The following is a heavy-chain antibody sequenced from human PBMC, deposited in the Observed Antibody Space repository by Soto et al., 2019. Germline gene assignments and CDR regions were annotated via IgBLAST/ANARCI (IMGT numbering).Heavy chain of an antibody. CDR3: ARASSGYVKYFDY. CDR2: IYHSGST. J-gene: IGHJ4*02. V-gene: IGHV4-30-2*01. Sequence: SETLSLTCAVSGGSISSGGYSWSWIRQPPGKGLEWIGYIYHSGSTYYNPSLRSRVTISVDRSKNQFSLKLSSVTAADTAVYYCARASSGYVKYFDYWGQGTLVTVSS. CDR1: GGSISSGGYS. D-gene: IGHD5-12*01.